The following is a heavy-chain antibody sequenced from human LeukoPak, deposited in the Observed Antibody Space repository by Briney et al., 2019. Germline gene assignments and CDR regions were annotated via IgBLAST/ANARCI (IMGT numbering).Heavy chain of an antibody. V-gene: IGHV3-33*01. J-gene: IGHJ4*02. CDR1: GFTFSYYA. CDR2: IWYDGSDK. Sequence: GGSLRLSCAASGFTFSYYAMHWVRQAPGKGLEWVAVIWYDGSDKYYGDSVKGRFTISRDNSENTLYLQMNSLRAEDTAVYYCARAHYNGSGSYYPLDYWGQGTLVTVSS. D-gene: IGHD3-10*01. CDR3: ARAHYNGSGSYYPLDY.